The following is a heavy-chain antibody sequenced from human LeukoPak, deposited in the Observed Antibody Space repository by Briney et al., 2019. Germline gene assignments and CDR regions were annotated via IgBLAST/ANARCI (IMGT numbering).Heavy chain of an antibody. D-gene: IGHD4-17*01. CDR2: INPSGGSS. CDR1: GYTFTSYY. CDR3: ASVAGGYGDYTLLY. Sequence: ASVKVSCKASGYTFTSYYMHWVGQAPGQGLEGMGIINPSGGSSSYAQKFQGRVTMTRDTSTSTVYMELSSLRSEDTAVYYCASVAGGYGDYTLLYWGQGTLVTVSS. J-gene: IGHJ4*02. V-gene: IGHV1-46*01.